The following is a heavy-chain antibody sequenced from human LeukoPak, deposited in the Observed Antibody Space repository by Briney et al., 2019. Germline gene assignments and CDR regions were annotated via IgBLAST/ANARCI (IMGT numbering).Heavy chain of an antibody. D-gene: IGHD3-22*01. V-gene: IGHV3-9*01. CDR3: AKGGYDSSGYYVDY. CDR2: ISWNSGSI. J-gene: IGHJ4*02. CDR1: GFTFDDYA. Sequence: GRSLRLSCAASGFTFDDYAMHWVRHAPGKGLEWVSGISWNSGSIGYADSVKGRFTISRDNAKNSLYLQMNSLRAEDTALYYCAKGGYDSSGYYVDYWGQGTLVTVSS.